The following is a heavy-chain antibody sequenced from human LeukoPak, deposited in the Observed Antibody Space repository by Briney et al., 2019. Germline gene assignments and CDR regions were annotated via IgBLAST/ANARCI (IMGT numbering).Heavy chain of an antibody. CDR2: MNPNSGNT. V-gene: IGHV1-8*01. Sequence: ASVKVSCKASGYTFTSYDINWVRQATGQGLEWMGWMNPNSGNTGYAQKFQGRVTMTRNTSISTAYMELSSLRSEDTAVYYCARSLHDYGDHVCWGQGTLVTVSS. CDR1: GYTFTSYD. J-gene: IGHJ4*02. D-gene: IGHD4-17*01. CDR3: ARSLHDYGDHVC.